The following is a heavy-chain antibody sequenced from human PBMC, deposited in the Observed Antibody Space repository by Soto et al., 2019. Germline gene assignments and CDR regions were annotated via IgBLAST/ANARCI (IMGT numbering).Heavy chain of an antibody. J-gene: IGHJ5*02. CDR2: IIPIFGTA. CDR3: ARDNSSSPRHINWFDP. CDR1: GGTFSSYA. Sequence: GASVKVSCKASGGTFSSYAISWVRQAPGQGLGWMGGIIPIFGTANYAQKFQGRVTITADESTSTAYMELSSLRSEDTAVYYCARDNSSSPRHINWFDPWGQGTLVTVSS. V-gene: IGHV1-69*13. D-gene: IGHD6-6*01.